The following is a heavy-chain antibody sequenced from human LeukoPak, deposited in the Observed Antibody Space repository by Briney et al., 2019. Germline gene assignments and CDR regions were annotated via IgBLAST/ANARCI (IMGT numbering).Heavy chain of an antibody. J-gene: IGHJ4*02. V-gene: IGHV3-23*01. CDR3: AKDGDMYYYDSSGYPWYFDY. D-gene: IGHD3-22*01. CDR1: GFTFSSYA. Sequence: GGSLRLSCAASGFTFSSYAMSWVRQAPGQGLEWVSAISGSGGGTYYAGSVKGRFTISRDNSKNTLYLQMNSLRAEDTAVYYCAKDGDMYYYDSSGYPWYFDYWGQGTLVTVSS. CDR2: ISGSGGGT.